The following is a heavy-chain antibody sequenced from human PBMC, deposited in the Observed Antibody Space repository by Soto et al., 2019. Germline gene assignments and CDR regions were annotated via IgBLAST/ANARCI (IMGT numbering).Heavy chain of an antibody. CDR3: ARGRRITIYYYYGMDV. CDR1: GGTFSSYA. V-gene: IGHV1-69*01. J-gene: IGHJ6*02. Sequence: QVQLVQSGAEVKKPGSSVKVSCKASGGTFSSYAISWVRQAPRQGLEWMGGIIPIFGTANYAQKFQGRVTITADESTSTAYMELSSLRSEDTAVYYCARGRRITIYYYYGMDVWGQGTTVTVSS. CDR2: IIPIFGTA. D-gene: IGHD3-3*01.